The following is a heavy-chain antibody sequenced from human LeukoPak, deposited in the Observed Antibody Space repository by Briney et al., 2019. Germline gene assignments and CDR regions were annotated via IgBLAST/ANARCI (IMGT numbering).Heavy chain of an antibody. CDR3: ARDSRVRFHYYFDY. CDR2: IYYSGST. CDR1: GGSISSHY. D-gene: IGHD3-3*01. Sequence: PSETLSLTCTVSGGSISSHYWSWIRQPPGKGLERIGYIYYSGSTNYNPSLKSRVTISVDTSKNQFSLKLSSVTAADTAVYYCARDSRVRFHYYFDYWGQGTLVTVSS. V-gene: IGHV4-59*11. J-gene: IGHJ4*02.